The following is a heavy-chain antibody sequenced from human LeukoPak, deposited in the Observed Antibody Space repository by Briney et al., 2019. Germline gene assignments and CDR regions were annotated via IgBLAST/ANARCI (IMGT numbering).Heavy chain of an antibody. Sequence: GGSLRLSCAASGFTVSSSYMSWVRQAPGKGLEWVSVIYSGGSTYYADSVKGRFTISRDNSKNTLYLQMNSLRAEDTAVYYCASSGYYHEVPDYWGQGTLVTVSS. CDR2: IYSGGST. D-gene: IGHD3-22*01. CDR1: GFTVSSSY. J-gene: IGHJ4*02. CDR3: ASSGYYHEVPDY. V-gene: IGHV3-66*01.